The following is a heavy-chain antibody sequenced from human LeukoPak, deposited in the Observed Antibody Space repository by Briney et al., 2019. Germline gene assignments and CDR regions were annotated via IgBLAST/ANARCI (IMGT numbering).Heavy chain of an antibody. CDR2: INHSGST. D-gene: IGHD2-8*01. CDR1: GGSFSGYY. V-gene: IGHV4-34*01. CDR3: VRTKGWFDP. Sequence: SSETLSFTCAVYGGSFSGYYWSWIRQPPGKGLEWIGEINHSGSTNYNPSLKSRVTISVDTSKNQFSLKLSSVTAADTAVYYCVRTKGWFDPWGQGTLVTVSS. J-gene: IGHJ5*02.